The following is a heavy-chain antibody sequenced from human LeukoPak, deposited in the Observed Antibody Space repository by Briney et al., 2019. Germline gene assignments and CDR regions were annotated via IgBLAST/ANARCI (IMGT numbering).Heavy chain of an antibody. CDR3: TRWDCTTTGCYPFDY. D-gene: IGHD2-2*01. CDR2: IRDKANSYAT. Sequence: GGSLRLSCAASGFTFSGSAIHWVRQASGKGLEGVGRIRDKANSYATAYIASVKGRFTISRDDSKNTAYLQMSSLKTEDTAVYYCTRWDCTTTGCYPFDYWGQGTLVTVSS. CDR1: GFTFSGSA. V-gene: IGHV3-73*01. J-gene: IGHJ4*02.